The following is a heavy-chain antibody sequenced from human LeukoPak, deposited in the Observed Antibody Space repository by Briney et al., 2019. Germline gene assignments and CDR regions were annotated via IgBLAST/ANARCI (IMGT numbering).Heavy chain of an antibody. Sequence: QPGRSLRLSCAASGFTFSSYGMHWVRQAPGKGLEWVAVISYDGSNKYYADSVKGRFTISRDNSKNTLYLQMNSLRAEDTAVYYCAKPPGYGDYNYYGMDAWGQGTTVTVSS. D-gene: IGHD4-17*01. CDR3: AKPPGYGDYNYYGMDA. J-gene: IGHJ6*02. V-gene: IGHV3-30*18. CDR2: ISYDGSNK. CDR1: GFTFSSYG.